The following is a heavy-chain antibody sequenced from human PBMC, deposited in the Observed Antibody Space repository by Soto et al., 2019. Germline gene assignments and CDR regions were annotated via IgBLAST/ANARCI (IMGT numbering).Heavy chain of an antibody. CDR3: VHNSYSGGAGY. CDR2: IYWDDDK. D-gene: IGHD6-25*01. Sequence: SGPTLVNPTPTLTLTCTFSGFSLSSSGVAVDWVRQPPGKALEWLALIYWDDDKRYSPSLKNRLTITNDTSKNQVVLTLTNMDPVDTATYYCVHNSYSGGAGYWGQGTLVTVSS. CDR1: GFSLSSSGVA. V-gene: IGHV2-5*02. J-gene: IGHJ4*02.